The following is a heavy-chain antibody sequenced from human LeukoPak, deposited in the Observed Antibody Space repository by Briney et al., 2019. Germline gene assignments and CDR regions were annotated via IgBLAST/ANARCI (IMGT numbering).Heavy chain of an antibody. CDR3: ARGGSRYCSSTSCSNWFDP. V-gene: IGHV4-30-2*01. Sequence: SETLSLTCAVSGGSISSGGYSWSWIRQPPGKGLEWIGYIYHSGSTYYNPSLKSRVTISVDRSKNQFSLKLSSVTAAATAVYYCARGGSRYCSSTSCSNWFDPWGQGTLVTVSS. J-gene: IGHJ5*02. CDR2: IYHSGST. D-gene: IGHD2-2*01. CDR1: GGSISSGGYS.